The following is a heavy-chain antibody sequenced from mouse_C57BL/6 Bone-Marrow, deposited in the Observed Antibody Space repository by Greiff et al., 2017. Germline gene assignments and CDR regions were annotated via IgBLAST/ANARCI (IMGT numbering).Heavy chain of an antibody. CDR3: TEGRNYAMDY. J-gene: IGHJ4*01. Sequence: EVKLQESGGGLVQPGGSMKLSCVASGFTFSNYWMNWVRQSPEKGLEWVAQIRLKSDNYATHYAESVKGRFTISRDDSKSSVYLQMNNLRAEDTGIYYCTEGRNYAMDYWGQGTSVTVSS. CDR1: GFTFSNYW. V-gene: IGHV6-3*01. CDR2: IRLKSDNYAT.